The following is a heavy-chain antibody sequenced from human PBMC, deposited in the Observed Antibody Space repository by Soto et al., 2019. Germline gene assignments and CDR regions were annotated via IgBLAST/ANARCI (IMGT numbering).Heavy chain of an antibody. CDR1: GYTFTSYG. CDR2: ISAYNGNT. V-gene: IGHV1-18*01. D-gene: IGHD6-25*01. Sequence: QVQLVQSGAEVKKPGASVKVSCKASGYTFTSYGISWVRQAPGQGLEWRGWISAYNGNTNYAKKLQGRVTMTTDTSPSTAYMELRSLSSDDTTVYYCARESPPAAYGGQGNVVTVSS. J-gene: IGHJ4*02. CDR3: ARESPPAAY.